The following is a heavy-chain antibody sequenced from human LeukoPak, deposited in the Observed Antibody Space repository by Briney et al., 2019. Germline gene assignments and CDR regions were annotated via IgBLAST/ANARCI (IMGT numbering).Heavy chain of an antibody. D-gene: IGHD6-19*01. V-gene: IGHV4-59*08. Sequence: SETLSVTRTVSGGSISNYYWSWIRQPPGKGLEWIGYIYYSGSTNYNPSLKSRVTISVDTSKNQFPLKLSSVTAADTAVYYCARGDYSSGPGGWFDPWGQGTLVTVSS. J-gene: IGHJ5*02. CDR1: GGSISNYY. CDR2: IYYSGST. CDR3: ARGDYSSGPGGWFDP.